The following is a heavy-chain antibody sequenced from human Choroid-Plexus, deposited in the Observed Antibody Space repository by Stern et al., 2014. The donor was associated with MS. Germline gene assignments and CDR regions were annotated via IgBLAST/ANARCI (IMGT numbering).Heavy chain of an antibody. CDR2: VSYDGSNK. V-gene: IGHV3-30*18. Sequence: VQSGRPLRLSCVASGFTFGSCAMHWVRQAPGKGLEWVAGVSYDGSNKYYADSVKGRSTISRDNSQNTLYMQMSSLRPEDTAVYYCAKDRQYLTYFFDHWGQGSLVTVSS. J-gene: IGHJ5*02. CDR1: GFTFGSCA. CDR3: AKDRQYLTYFFDH. D-gene: IGHD2/OR15-2a*01.